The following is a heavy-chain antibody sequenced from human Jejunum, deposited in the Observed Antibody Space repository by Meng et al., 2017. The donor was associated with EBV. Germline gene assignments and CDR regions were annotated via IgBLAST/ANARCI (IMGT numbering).Heavy chain of an antibody. CDR3: ARIRYGTGTDWFDP. CDR2: INCNNGDT. D-gene: IGHD3-10*01. V-gene: IGHV1-2*06. Sequence: ELLVQSGTEVKKPGASGRVSFKASGYRFTTYFIHWVRQAPGQGLEWMGRINCNNGDTDYAQKFQDRVTMTRDTSITTAYMDLTGLTSNDTAFYYCARIRYGTGTDWFDPWGQGTLVTVSS. J-gene: IGHJ5*02. CDR1: GYRFTTYF.